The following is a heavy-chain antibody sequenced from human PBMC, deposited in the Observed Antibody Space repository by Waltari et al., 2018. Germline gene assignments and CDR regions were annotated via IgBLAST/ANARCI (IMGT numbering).Heavy chain of an antibody. V-gene: IGHV4-38-2*01. CDR1: GYSISSGYY. CDR3: AQSPLDWLLLYAFDI. J-gene: IGHJ3*02. CDR2: IYHSGST. Sequence: QVQLQESGPGLVKPSETLSLTCAVSGYSISSGYYWGWIRQPPGKGLEWIGSIYHSGSTYYNPSLKSRVTISVDTSKNQFSLKLSSVTAADTAVYYCAQSPLDWLLLYAFDIWGQGTMVTVSS. D-gene: IGHD3-9*01.